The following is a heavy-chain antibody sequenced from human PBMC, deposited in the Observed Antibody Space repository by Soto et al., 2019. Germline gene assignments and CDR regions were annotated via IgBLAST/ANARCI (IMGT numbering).Heavy chain of an antibody. CDR2: MFHSGKT. Sequence: SETLSLTCAVSGYSISSGYYWGWVRQPPGKGLEWLGSMFHSGKTYYNPSLKSRLTISVDTSKNQFSLKLNSVTAADTAVYYCARGHIVVVPTVGWFDPWGEGTLVTVSS. CDR3: ARGHIVVVPTVGWFDP. J-gene: IGHJ5*02. D-gene: IGHD2-2*01. V-gene: IGHV4-38-2*01. CDR1: GYSISSGYY.